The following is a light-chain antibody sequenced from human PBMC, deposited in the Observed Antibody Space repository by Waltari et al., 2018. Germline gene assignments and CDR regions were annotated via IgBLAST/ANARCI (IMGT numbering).Light chain of an antibody. V-gene: IGKV3D-15*01. CDR3: QQYNNWPPDPT. CDR1: QSISSN. CDR2: GAS. Sequence: IVMTQSPATLSVFPGARATLSCRASQSISSNLAWYQQKPGQAPRLLIYGASTRATGIPDRFTGSGSGIEFTLTLNSLQSEDFAVYYCQQYNNWPPDPTFGQGTKVEIK. J-gene: IGKJ1*01.